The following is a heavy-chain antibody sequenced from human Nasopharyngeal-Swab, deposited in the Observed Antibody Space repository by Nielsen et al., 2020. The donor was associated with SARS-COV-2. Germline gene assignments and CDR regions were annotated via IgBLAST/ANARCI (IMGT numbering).Heavy chain of an antibody. J-gene: IGHJ6*03. Sequence: VRQMPGKGLLWVSRINTDGSSTPYADSVKGRSTISRDNAKNTLYLQMNSLRAEDTAVYYCARASYRGYYYMDVWGKGTTVTVSS. D-gene: IGHD1-26*01. CDR3: ARASYRGYYYMDV. V-gene: IGHV3-74*01. CDR2: INTDGSST.